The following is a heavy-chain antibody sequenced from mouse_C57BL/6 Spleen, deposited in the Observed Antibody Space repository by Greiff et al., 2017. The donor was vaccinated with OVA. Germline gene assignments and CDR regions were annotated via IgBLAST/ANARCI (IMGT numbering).Heavy chain of an antibody. Sequence: VQLQQPGAELVRPGTSVKLSCKASGYTFTSYWMPWVKQRPGQGLAWIGVIDPSDSYTNYNQKFKGKATLTVNTSARTDYMQRSSLTSEDSAVYDCARWRLREGGWFAYWGQGTLVTVSA. D-gene: IGHD2-4*01. CDR2: IDPSDSYT. J-gene: IGHJ3*01. V-gene: IGHV1-59*01. CDR1: GYTFTSYW. CDR3: ARWRLREGGWFAY.